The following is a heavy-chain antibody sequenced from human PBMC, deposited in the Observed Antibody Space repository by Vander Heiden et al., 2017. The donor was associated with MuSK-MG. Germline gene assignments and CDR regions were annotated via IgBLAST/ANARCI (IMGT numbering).Heavy chain of an antibody. Sequence: EVQLLESGGGLVQPGGSLRLSCAASGFSFSSYAMGWVRQAPGKGLEWVSSTNGGGGWTYYADSGKGRFTISRDNSKSTLYLQMNSLRAEDTAVYYCAKMGVLNYFFYMDVWGKGTTVTVSS. V-gene: IGHV3-23*01. CDR3: AKMGVLNYFFYMDV. CDR1: GFSFSSYA. CDR2: TNGGGGWT. J-gene: IGHJ6*03. D-gene: IGHD1-26*01.